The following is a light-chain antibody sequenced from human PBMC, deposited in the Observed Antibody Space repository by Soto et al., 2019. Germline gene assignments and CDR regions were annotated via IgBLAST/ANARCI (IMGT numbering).Light chain of an antibody. J-gene: IGKJ5*01. CDR2: GAS. CDR3: QQYGSSPYT. Sequence: EIVMTQSPATLSVSPGEGATLSCRASQGIGDTLAWYQQKPGQAPRLLICGASSRATGIPDRFSGNGSGTDFTLTISRLEPEDFAVYYCQQYGSSPYTFGQGTRLEIK. CDR1: QGIGDT. V-gene: IGKV3-20*01.